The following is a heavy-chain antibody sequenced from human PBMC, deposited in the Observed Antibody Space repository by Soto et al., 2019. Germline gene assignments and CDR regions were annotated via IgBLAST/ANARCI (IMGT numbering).Heavy chain of an antibody. CDR2: IYYSGST. Sequence: SETLSLTCTVSGGSISSSSYYWGWIRQPPGKGLEWIGSIYYSGSTYYNPSLKSRVTISVDTFKNQFSLKLSSVTAADTAVYYCARHLTPRYCSGGSCPPGWFDPWGQGTLVTVSS. J-gene: IGHJ5*02. CDR3: ARHLTPRYCSGGSCPPGWFDP. CDR1: GGSISSSSYY. V-gene: IGHV4-39*01. D-gene: IGHD2-15*01.